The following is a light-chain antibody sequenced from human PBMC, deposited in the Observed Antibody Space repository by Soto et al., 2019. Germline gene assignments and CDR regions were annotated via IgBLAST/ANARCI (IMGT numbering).Light chain of an antibody. V-gene: IGKV3-15*01. CDR1: QSVSNN. J-gene: IGKJ4*01. Sequence: EIVMTQSPATLSVSPGERVTLSCRASQSVSNNLAWYQQKPGQAPRLLIYGATATATGIPARFSGSGSGTEFTLTVSSLQSEVFAVYYCQQHKDWPLTFGGGTKVELK. CDR3: QQHKDWPLT. CDR2: GAT.